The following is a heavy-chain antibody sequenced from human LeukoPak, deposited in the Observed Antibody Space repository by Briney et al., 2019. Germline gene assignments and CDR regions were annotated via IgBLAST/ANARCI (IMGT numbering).Heavy chain of an antibody. V-gene: IGHV3-30*04. Sequence: GGSLRLSCAASGFTFGSFAMHWVRQAPGKGLEWVAVISLNGGDTNYAGSVKGRFTISRDNSKNTLYLQMNSLRAEDTAVYYCAKGTMSSGWHWGQGTLVTVSS. J-gene: IGHJ4*02. CDR1: GFTFGSFA. CDR2: ISLNGGDT. CDR3: AKGTMSSGWH. D-gene: IGHD6-19*01.